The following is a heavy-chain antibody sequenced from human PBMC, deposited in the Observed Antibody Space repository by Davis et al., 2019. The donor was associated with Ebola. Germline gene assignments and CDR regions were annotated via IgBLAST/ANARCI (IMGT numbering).Heavy chain of an antibody. D-gene: IGHD2-15*01. V-gene: IGHV3-30*18. CDR3: AKALGYCSGGSCPGDYYGMDV. CDR2: ISYDGSNK. J-gene: IGHJ6*02. Sequence: GESLKISCAASGFTFSSYGMHWVRQAPGKGLEWVAVISYDGSNKYYADSVKGRFTISRDNSKNTLYLQMNSLRAEDTAVYYCAKALGYCSGGSCPGDYYGMDVWGQGTTVTVSS. CDR1: GFTFSSYG.